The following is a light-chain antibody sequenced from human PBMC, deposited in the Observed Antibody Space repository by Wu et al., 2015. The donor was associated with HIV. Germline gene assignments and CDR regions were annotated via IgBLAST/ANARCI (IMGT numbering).Light chain of an antibody. Sequence: GDRVVITCRASQDIGTWLAWYQQKPGNAPNLLIHGASRLQTGVPLRFSGSGSGTDFTLTISSLQPEDFAIYFCLQADDLPFTFGPGTIVDLK. J-gene: IGKJ3*01. CDR3: LQADDLPFT. CDR2: GAS. V-gene: IGKV1-12*01. CDR1: QDIGTW.